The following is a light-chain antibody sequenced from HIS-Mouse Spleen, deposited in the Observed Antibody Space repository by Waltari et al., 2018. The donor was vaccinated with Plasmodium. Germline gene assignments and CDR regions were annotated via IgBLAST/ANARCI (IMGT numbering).Light chain of an antibody. CDR1: SSSAVGYNL. V-gene: IGLV2-23*03. CDR3: CSYAGSSTFV. Sequence: QSALTQPASVSGSPGQSITISCSGTSSSAVGYNLVSWYQQPPGKAPKLMIYEGSKRPSGVSNRFSGSKSGNTASLTISGLQAEDEADYYCCSYAGSSTFVFGGGTKLTVL. J-gene: IGLJ3*02. CDR2: EGS.